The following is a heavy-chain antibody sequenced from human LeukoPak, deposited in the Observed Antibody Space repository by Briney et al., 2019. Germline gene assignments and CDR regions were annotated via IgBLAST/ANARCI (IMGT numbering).Heavy chain of an antibody. Sequence: ASVKVSCKASGYTFTSYGISWVRQAPGQGLEWMGWISAYNGNTNYAQKLQGRVTMTTDTSMSTAYMELRSLRSDDTAVYYCAREGTTYYYDSSGYPDNWFDPWGQGTLVTVSS. CDR1: GYTFTSYG. CDR3: AREGTTYYYDSSGYPDNWFDP. J-gene: IGHJ5*02. D-gene: IGHD3-22*01. V-gene: IGHV1-18*01. CDR2: ISAYNGNT.